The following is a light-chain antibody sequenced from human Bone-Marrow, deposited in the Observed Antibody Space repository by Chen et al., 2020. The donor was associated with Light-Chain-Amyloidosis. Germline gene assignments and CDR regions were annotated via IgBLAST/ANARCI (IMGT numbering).Light chain of an antibody. CDR1: RSDVDGYNR. CDR2: EVS. CDR3: SAFTVSSTLV. V-gene: IGLV2-18*02. Sequence: QSALTQPPSVSGSPGQSVTISCTGTRSDVDGYNRVSWYHQPPGTAPKVIIFEVSTRPSGVPDRVSGSKSGNTDSLTISGLQAEDEGDYFCSAFTVSSTLVFGTGTRVTVV. J-gene: IGLJ1*01.